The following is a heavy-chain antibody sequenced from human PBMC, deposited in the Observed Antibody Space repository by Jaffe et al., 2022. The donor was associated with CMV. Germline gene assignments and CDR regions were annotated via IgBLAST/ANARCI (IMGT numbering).Heavy chain of an antibody. D-gene: IGHD2-15*01. CDR2: INHSGST. CDR1: GGSFSGYY. Sequence: QVQLQQWGAGLLKPSETLSLTCAVYGGSFSGYYWSWIRQPPGKGLEWIGEINHSGSTNYNPSLKSRVTISVDTSKNQFSLKLSSVTAADTAVYYCARERGYCSGGSCTLIPWGQGTLVTVSS. CDR3: ARERGYCSGGSCTLIP. J-gene: IGHJ4*02. V-gene: IGHV4-34*01.